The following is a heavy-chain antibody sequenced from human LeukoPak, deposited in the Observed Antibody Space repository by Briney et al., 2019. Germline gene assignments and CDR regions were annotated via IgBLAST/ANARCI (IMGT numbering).Heavy chain of an antibody. J-gene: IGHJ4*02. CDR2: IRYDGTNA. CDR1: GFTFSKAW. CDR3: ASPGGSGSYQLDY. D-gene: IGHD3-10*01. Sequence: GGSLRLSCAASGFTFSKAWMSWVCQAPGKGLEWVAVIRYDGTNAYYADSVRGRFTISRDNSNNTLYLQMNSLRAEDTAVYYCASPGGSGSYQLDYWGQGTLVTVSS. V-gene: IGHV3-33*07.